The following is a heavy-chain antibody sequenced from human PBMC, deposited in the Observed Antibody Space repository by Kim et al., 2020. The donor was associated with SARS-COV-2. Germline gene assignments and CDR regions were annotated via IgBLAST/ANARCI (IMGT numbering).Heavy chain of an antibody. CDR3: TRYFFDY. V-gene: IGHV3-49*03. D-gene: IGHD3-9*01. CDR1: GFTFGYYA. CDR2: IRSKAYGGTT. J-gene: IGHJ4*02. Sequence: GGSLRLSCTASGFTFGYYAMSWFRQAPGKGLEWVGFIRSKAYGGTTEYAASVKGRFTISRDDSKSIAYLQMNSLKTEDTAVYYCTRYFFDYWGQGTLVTVSS.